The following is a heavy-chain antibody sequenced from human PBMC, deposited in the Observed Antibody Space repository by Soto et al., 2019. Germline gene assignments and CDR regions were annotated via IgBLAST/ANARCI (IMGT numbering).Heavy chain of an antibody. J-gene: IGHJ4*02. Sequence: PXETLSLTCTVSGDSISSGTLYWGWVRQPPGTGLEWIGSIYHSGSTYYNPSLRSRVTISVDTAKNQFSLKLSSVTAADTAVYYCAREDMVRGVINYCGQGALVTVSS. CDR1: GDSISSGTLY. CDR2: IYHSGST. CDR3: AREDMVRGVINY. D-gene: IGHD3-10*01. V-gene: IGHV4-39*01.